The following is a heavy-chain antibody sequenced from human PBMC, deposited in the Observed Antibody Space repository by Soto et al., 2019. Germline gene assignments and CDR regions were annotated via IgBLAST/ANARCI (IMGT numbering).Heavy chain of an antibody. CDR2: ISAYNGNT. V-gene: IGHV1-18*04. CDR3: ARDRYDFWSGLDAFDI. CDR1: GYTFTSYG. J-gene: IGHJ3*02. D-gene: IGHD3-3*01. Sequence: GASVKVSCKASGYTFTSYGISWVRQAPGQGLEWMGWISAYNGNTNYAQKLQGRVTMTTDTSTSTAYMELRSLRSDDTAVYYCARDRYDFWSGLDAFDIWGQGRMVTVSS.